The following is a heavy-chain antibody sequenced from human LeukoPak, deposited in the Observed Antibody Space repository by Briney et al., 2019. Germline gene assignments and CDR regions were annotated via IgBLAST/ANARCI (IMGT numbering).Heavy chain of an antibody. CDR1: GYTFTGYY. D-gene: IGHD3-9*01. Sequence: ASVKVSCKASGYTFTGYYMHWVRQAPGQGLEWMGWIHPSTGNPTYAQGFTGRFVFSLDTSVSTTYLQISSLEAEDTAVYYCARSYYDTLSGYNWFDPWGQGTLVTVSS. V-gene: IGHV7-4-1*02. CDR2: IHPSTGNP. CDR3: ARSYYDTLSGYNWFDP. J-gene: IGHJ5*02.